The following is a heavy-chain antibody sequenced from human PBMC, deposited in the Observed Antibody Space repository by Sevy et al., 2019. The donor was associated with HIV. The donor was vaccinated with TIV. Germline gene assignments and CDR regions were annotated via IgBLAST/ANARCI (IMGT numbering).Heavy chain of an antibody. CDR1: GRTLSRHA. CDR2: ISTYNGDT. CDR3: ARLTASGAHDS. V-gene: IGHV1-18*04. D-gene: IGHD2-21*02. Sequence: ASVKVSCETFGRTLSRHAISWVRQAPGQGLEWMGWISTYNGDTIYALNFQGRVTMTTDTSTRTAYMELRSLRSDDTAVYFCARLTASGAHDSWGQGTLVTVSS. J-gene: IGHJ5*01.